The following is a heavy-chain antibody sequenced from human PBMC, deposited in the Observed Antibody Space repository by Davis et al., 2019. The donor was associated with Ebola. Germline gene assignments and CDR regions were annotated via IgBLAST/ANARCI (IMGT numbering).Heavy chain of an antibody. CDR2: IYYSGST. CDR3: ARARYDSSGYYYVWYFDL. V-gene: IGHV4-59*01. J-gene: IGHJ2*01. D-gene: IGHD3-22*01. Sequence: GSLRLSCTVSGGSISSYYWSWIRQPPGKGLEWIGYIYYSGSTNYNPSLKSRVTISVDTSKNQFSLKLSSVTAADTAVYYCARARYDSSGYYYVWYFDLWGRGTLVTVSS. CDR1: GGSISSYY.